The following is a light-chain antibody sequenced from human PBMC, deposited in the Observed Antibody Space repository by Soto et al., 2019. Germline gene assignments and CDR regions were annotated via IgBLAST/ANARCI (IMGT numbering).Light chain of an antibody. Sequence: IELNMSPGTLSLYPGERDTLTCRASQSVKSSYLAWYQHKPGQAPRLLIYGTSSRATGIPDRFSGSGSGTDFTLTISRLEPEDYAVYYCQQYGTSPITSGQGRRPEI. J-gene: IGKJ5*01. CDR3: QQYGTSPIT. CDR2: GTS. V-gene: IGKV3-20*01. CDR1: QSVKSSY.